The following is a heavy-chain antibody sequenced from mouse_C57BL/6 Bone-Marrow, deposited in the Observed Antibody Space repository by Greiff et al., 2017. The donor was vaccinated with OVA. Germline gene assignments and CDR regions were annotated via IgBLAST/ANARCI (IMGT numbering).Heavy chain of an antibody. V-gene: IGHV1-85*01. J-gene: IGHJ1*03. CDR1: GYTFTSYD. CDR2: IYPRDGST. CDR3: AHYYGSSYEYFDV. Sequence: QVQLQQSGPELVKPGASVKLSCKASGYTFTSYDINWVKQRPGQGLEWIGWIYPRDGSTKYNEKFKGKATLTVDTSSSTAYMELHSLTSEDSAVYYCAHYYGSSYEYFDVWGTGTTVTVSS. D-gene: IGHD1-1*01.